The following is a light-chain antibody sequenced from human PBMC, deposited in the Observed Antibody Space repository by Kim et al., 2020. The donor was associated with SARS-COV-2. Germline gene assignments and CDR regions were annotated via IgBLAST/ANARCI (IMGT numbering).Light chain of an antibody. Sequence: QSITISCTGTSSDVGGYNYVSWYQQHPGKAPKVMIYDVTKRPSGVSNRFSGSKSGNTASLTISGLQAEDDADYYCSSYTTSNTVVFGGGTQLTVL. CDR1: SSDVGGYNY. CDR2: DVT. CDR3: SSYTTSNTVV. V-gene: IGLV2-14*03. J-gene: IGLJ2*01.